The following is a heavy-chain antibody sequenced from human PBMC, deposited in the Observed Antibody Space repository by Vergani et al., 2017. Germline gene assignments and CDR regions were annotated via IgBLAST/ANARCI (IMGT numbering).Heavy chain of an antibody. D-gene: IGHD6-19*01. CDR1: GFTFSSYS. CDR2: ISSSSSYI. V-gene: IGHV3-21*01. J-gene: IGHJ3*01. CDR3: ARGSSGWACDF. Sequence: EVQLVESGGGLVKPGGSLRLSCAASGFTFSSYSMNWVRQAPGKGLEWVSSISSSSSYIYYADSVKGRFTISRENDKNSLYLQMNGLGAEDTAVYYCARGSSGWACDFWGQGTMVTVSS.